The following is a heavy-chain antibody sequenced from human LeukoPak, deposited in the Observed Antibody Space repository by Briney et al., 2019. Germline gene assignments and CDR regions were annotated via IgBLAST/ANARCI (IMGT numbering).Heavy chain of an antibody. CDR2: IKADGSGD. CDR1: GFTFRDYH. CDR3: ARDWGVGSGAGVDC. D-gene: IGHD3-10*01. J-gene: IGHJ4*02. Sequence: GGSLRLSCAASGFTFRDYHMTWVRQAPGKGLEWVAMIKADGSGDYYVDSVKGRFTISRDDAKNSVYLQMNGLRAEDTAVYYCARDWGVGSGAGVDCWGQGTLVTVSS. V-gene: IGHV3-7*01.